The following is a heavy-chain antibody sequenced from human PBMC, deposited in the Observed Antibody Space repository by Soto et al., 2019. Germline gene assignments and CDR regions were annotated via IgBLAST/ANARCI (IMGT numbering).Heavy chain of an antibody. CDR2: IYYSGST. J-gene: IGHJ4*02. CDR3: ARILIDYGDYYFDY. D-gene: IGHD4-17*01. Sequence: PSETLSLTCTVSGGSISSYYWSWIRQPPGKGLEWIGYIYYSGSTNYNPSLKSRVTISVDTSKNQFSLKLSSVTAADTAVYYCARILIDYGDYYFDYWGQGTLVTVSS. CDR1: GGSISSYY. V-gene: IGHV4-59*01.